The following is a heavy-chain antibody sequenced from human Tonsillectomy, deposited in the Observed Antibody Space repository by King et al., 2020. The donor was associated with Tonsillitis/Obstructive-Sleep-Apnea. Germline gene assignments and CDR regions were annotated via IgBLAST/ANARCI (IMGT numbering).Heavy chain of an antibody. J-gene: IGHJ4*02. CDR1: GGSFSGYY. D-gene: IGHD3-10*01. CDR2: INHSGST. V-gene: IGHV4-34*01. CDR3: AIGAFDY. Sequence: VQLQQWGAGLLKPSETLSLTCAVYGGSFSGYYWSWICQPPGRGLEWIGEINHSGSTNSNPSLKSRVTISVDTSKNQFSLKLSSVTAADTAVYYCAIGAFDYWGQGTLVTVSS.